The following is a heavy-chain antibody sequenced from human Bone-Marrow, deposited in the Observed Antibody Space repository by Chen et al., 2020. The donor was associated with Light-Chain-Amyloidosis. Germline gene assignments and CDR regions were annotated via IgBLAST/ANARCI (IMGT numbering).Heavy chain of an antibody. CDR2: ISFHERNK. CDR3: AREGYCSSSSCPFDY. CDR1: GFTFSSYA. D-gene: IGHD2-2*01. Sequence: QVQLVESGGGVVQPGRSLRLSCAASGFTFSSYAMDWVRQAPGKGLEWVAVISFHERNKYYADSVKGRFTISRDNSKNTRYLQMNSLRAEDTAVYYCAREGYCSSSSCPFDYWGQGTLVTVSS. V-gene: IGHV3-30*04. J-gene: IGHJ4*02.